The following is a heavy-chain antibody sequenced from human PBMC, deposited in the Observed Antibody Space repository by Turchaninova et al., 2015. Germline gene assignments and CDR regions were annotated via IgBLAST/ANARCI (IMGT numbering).Heavy chain of an antibody. CDR1: GFSLSTSGGG. D-gene: IGHD6-19*01. CDR2: IYWDDDK. CDR3: AHREWLAATFDY. Sequence: QITLKESGPTLVNPTQTLTLTCTFAGFSLSTSGGGVGLIRQPPGKALEWLALIYWDDDKRYSPSLKSRLTITKDTSKNQVVLTMTNMDPVDTATYYCAHREWLAATFDYWGQGTLVTVSS. J-gene: IGHJ4*02. V-gene: IGHV2-5*02.